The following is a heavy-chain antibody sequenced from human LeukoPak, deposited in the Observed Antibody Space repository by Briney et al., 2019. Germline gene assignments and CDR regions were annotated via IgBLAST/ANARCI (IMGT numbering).Heavy chain of an antibody. D-gene: IGHD2-8*01. Sequence: GPSVTVSCKASGDTFTNYGINWVRQAPGQRPGWMGWLSTYNADTKYAQTLKGRLTLTADTLKTTAYMELRTLMSDDTATYYCAIGQGVITGGGADVYDVWGQGTTVIVSS. CDR2: LSTYNADT. J-gene: IGHJ3*01. CDR1: GDTFTNYG. CDR3: AIGQGVITGGGADVYDV. V-gene: IGHV1-18*01.